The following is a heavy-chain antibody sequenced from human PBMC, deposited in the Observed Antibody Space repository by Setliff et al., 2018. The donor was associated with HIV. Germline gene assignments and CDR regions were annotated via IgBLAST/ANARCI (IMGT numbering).Heavy chain of an antibody. CDR2: IYTSGNT. Sequence: PSETLSLTCTVSGDSISSGGYYWSWIRQPAGQGLEWIGRIYTSGNTNYNPSTNYNPSLKSRVTMSIDTSKKQFSLKLASVTAADTAVYYCARGGSYDTFDYWGQGTLVTVSS. J-gene: IGHJ4*02. CDR3: ARGGSYDTFDY. V-gene: IGHV4-61*10. CDR1: GDSISSGGYY. D-gene: IGHD3-22*01.